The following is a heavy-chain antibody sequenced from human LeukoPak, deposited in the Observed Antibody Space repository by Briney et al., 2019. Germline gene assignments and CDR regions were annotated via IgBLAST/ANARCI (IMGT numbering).Heavy chain of an antibody. CDR3: ARRAYYYDSSGYSSDAFDI. CDR2: IKTDGSNT. J-gene: IGHJ3*02. D-gene: IGHD3-22*01. Sequence: PGGSLRLSCAASGFTFSSYWMHWVRQAPGKGLVWVSRIKTDGSNTNYADSVKGRFTISRDNAKNTLYLQMNSLRAEDTAVYYCARRAYYYDSSGYSSDAFDIWGQGTMVTVSS. CDR1: GFTFSSYW. V-gene: IGHV3-74*01.